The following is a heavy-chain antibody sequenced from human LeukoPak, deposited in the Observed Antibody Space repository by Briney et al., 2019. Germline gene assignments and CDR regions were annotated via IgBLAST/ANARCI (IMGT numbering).Heavy chain of an antibody. CDR1: GSTFNTYP. D-gene: IGHD2-21*01. Sequence: PGRSLRLSCVASGSTFNTYPLHWVRQAPGKGLEWVAVTSYDGSIRNYADSVKGRFTISRDNSKNTLYLEMNSLRVEDTAVYYCARPAHCGGDCYAQFDYWGQGTLVTVSS. J-gene: IGHJ4*02. CDR2: TSYDGSIR. V-gene: IGHV3-30-3*01. CDR3: ARPAHCGGDCYAQFDY.